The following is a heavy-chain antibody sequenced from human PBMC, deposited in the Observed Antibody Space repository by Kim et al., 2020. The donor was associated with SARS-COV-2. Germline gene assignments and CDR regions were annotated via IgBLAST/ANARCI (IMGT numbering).Heavy chain of an antibody. CDR1: GGSISSYY. CDR2: IYYSGST. V-gene: IGHV4-59*01. J-gene: IGHJ4*02. Sequence: SETLSLTCTVSGGSISSYYCSWIRQPPGKGLEWIGYIYYSGSTNYNPSLKSRVTISVDTSKNQFSLKLSSVTAADTAVYYCARGFDYWGQGTLVTVSS. CDR3: ARGFDY.